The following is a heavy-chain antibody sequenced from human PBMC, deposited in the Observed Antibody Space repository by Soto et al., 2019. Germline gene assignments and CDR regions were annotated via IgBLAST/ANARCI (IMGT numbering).Heavy chain of an antibody. CDR2: INPNSGGT. V-gene: IGHV1-2*04. CDR3: ARGPAEPPDAFDI. D-gene: IGHD1-26*01. J-gene: IGHJ3*02. Sequence: VSVKVSCKASGYTFTGYYMHWVRQAPGQGLEWMGWINPNSGGTNYAQKFQGWVTMTRDTSISTAYMELSRLRSDDTAVYYCARGPAEPPDAFDIWGQGTMVTVSS. CDR1: GYTFTGYY.